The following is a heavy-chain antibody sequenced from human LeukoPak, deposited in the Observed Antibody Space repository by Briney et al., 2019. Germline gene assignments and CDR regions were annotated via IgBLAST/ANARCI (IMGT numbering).Heavy chain of an antibody. V-gene: IGHV3-23*01. CDR1: GLTFSSYS. D-gene: IGHD3-10*01. CDR3: AKDQEVYGSGSYLLYYFDY. J-gene: IGHJ4*02. CDR2: ISGSGGST. Sequence: GGSLRLSCAASGLTFSSYSMNWVRQAPGKGLEWVSAISGSGGSTYYADSVKGRFTISRDNSKNTLYLQMNSLRAEDTAVYYCAKDQEVYGSGSYLLYYFDYWGQGTLVTVSS.